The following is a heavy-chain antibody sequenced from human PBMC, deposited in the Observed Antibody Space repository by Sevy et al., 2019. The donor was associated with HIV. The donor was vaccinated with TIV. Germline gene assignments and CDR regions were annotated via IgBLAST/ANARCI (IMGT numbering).Heavy chain of an antibody. V-gene: IGHV3-15*07. CDR2: IKSKTDGGTT. J-gene: IGHJ4*02. CDR1: GFTFSNAW. Sequence: GGSLRLSCAASGFTFSNAWMNWVRQAPGKGLEWVGRIKSKTDGGTTDYAAPVKGRFTISRDDSKNTLYLRMNSLKTEDTAVYYCTTDPLYSGYDSENDSPDYWGQGTLVTVSS. D-gene: IGHD5-12*01. CDR3: TTDPLYSGYDSENDSPDY.